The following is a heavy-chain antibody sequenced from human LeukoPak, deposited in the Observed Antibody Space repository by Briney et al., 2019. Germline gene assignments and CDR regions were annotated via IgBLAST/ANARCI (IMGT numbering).Heavy chain of an antibody. CDR1: GFTFSSFE. V-gene: IGHV3-48*03. CDR2: ISSSGTTI. Sequence: PGGSLRLSCEASGFTFSSFEMNWVRQAPGKGLAWLSYISSSGTTIYYADSVKGRFTISRDNAKNSLYLQMNSLRAEDTAVYYCARASFYGAFDYRGQGTLVTVSS. CDR3: ARASFYGAFDY. J-gene: IGHJ4*02. D-gene: IGHD4-17*01.